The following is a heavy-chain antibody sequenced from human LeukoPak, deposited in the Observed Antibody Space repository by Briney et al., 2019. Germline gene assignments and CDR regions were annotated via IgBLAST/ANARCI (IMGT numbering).Heavy chain of an antibody. J-gene: IGHJ6*03. V-gene: IGHV4-4*07. CDR3: ARRRSFGLSWTMDV. Sequence: SETLSLTCTVSGGSICIYYWSWIRQPAGKGLEWIGRIYTSGSTNYNPSLKSRVTISVDKSKNQFSLKLTSLTAADTAVYYCARRRSFGLSWTMDVWGKGITVTVSS. CDR2: IYTSGST. CDR1: GGSICIYY. D-gene: IGHD5-18*01.